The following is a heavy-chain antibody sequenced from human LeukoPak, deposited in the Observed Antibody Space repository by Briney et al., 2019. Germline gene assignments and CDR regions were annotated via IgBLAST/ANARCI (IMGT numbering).Heavy chain of an antibody. CDR1: GYTFTSYG. CDR3: ASSVDYDFWSGLND. J-gene: IGHJ4*02. CDR2: ISAYNGNT. D-gene: IGHD3-3*01. Sequence: ASVKVSCKASGYTFTSYGISWVRQAPGQGLEWMGWISAYNGNTNYAQKLQGRVTMTTDTSTSTAYMELRSLRSDDTAVYYRASSVDYDFWSGLNDWGQGTLVTVSS. V-gene: IGHV1-18*01.